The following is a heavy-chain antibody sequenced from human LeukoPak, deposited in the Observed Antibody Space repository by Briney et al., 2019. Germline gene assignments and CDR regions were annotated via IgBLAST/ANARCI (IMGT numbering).Heavy chain of an antibody. CDR1: GGSISSYY. CDR3: ASRASGSYPY. CDR2: IYYSGGT. J-gene: IGHJ4*02. Sequence: SSETLSLTCTVSGGSISSYYWSWIRQPPGKGLEWIGYIYYSGGTNYNPSLKRRVTISVDTSKNQFSLKLSSVTAADTAVYYCASRASGSYPYWGQGPLVTVSS. V-gene: IGHV4-59*01. D-gene: IGHD1-26*01.